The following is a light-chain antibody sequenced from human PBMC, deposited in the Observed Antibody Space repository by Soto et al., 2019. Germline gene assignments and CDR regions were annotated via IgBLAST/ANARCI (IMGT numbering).Light chain of an antibody. CDR1: SSDVGRYDF. Sequence: QSALAQPASVSGSPGQSITISCTGTSSDVGRYDFVSWFQQHPGKAPKLMIYDVSIRPSGVSDHFSGSKSGNTASLTISGLQAEDEADYYCSSYTTSSTFVFGTGTKVTVL. CDR3: SSYTTSSTFV. V-gene: IGLV2-14*01. J-gene: IGLJ1*01. CDR2: DVS.